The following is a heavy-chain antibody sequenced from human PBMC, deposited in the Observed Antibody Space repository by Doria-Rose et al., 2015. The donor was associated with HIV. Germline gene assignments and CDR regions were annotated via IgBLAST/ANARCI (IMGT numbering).Heavy chain of an antibody. Sequence: GPGLVKPSETLSLTCTVSGDSVDTTKYYWAWIRQPPGKGLEWIGSIFYSGNTSYNPSLKGRLTISIDTSKNHFSLNLRSVTAADTAVYYCARVGMATIFWFCDLWGRGTLVTVSS. CDR1: GDSVDTTKYY. D-gene: IGHD3-3*01. J-gene: IGHJ2*01. CDR2: IFYSGNT. V-gene: IGHV4-39*02. CDR3: ARVGMATIFWFCDL.